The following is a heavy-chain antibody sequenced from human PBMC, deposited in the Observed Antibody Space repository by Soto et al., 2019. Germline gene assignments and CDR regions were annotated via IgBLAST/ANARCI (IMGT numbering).Heavy chain of an antibody. J-gene: IGHJ4*02. CDR3: ARGRYGDYLIDY. CDR1: GFTFSSYS. V-gene: IGHV3-48*01. D-gene: IGHD3-22*01. Sequence: EVQLVESGGGLEQPGGSLRLSCEVSGFTFSSYSMNWVRQAPGEGLEWISYISSSGSTIYYADSVKGRFTISRDNAKNSLYLQMNSLRAEDTAIDYCARGRYGDYLIDYWGQGTLVTVSS. CDR2: ISSSGSTI.